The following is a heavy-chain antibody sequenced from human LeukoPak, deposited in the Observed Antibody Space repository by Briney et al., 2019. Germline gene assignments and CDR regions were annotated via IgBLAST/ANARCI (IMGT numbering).Heavy chain of an antibody. D-gene: IGHD3-22*01. CDR1: GYTFTNYD. CDR2: MNPNNGNA. Sequence: ASVKVSCKASGYTFTNYDINWVRQATGQGLEWMGWMNPNNGNAGYAQKFQDKVTMTRDTSISTAYMELSSLRSEDTAIYYCAVASSGYYYYDYWGQGTLVTVSS. J-gene: IGHJ4*02. V-gene: IGHV1-8*01. CDR3: AVASSGYYYYDY.